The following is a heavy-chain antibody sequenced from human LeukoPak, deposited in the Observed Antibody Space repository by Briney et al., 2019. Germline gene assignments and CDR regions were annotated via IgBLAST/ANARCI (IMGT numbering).Heavy chain of an antibody. CDR2: ISYDGSNK. J-gene: IGHJ4*02. D-gene: IGHD3-10*01. V-gene: IGHV3-30*03. Sequence: PGGSLRLSCAASGFTFSSYGMHWVRQAPGKGLEWVAVISYDGSNKYYADSVKGRFTISRDNSKNTLYLQMNSLRAEDTAVYYCARLGVRGVIIDDYFDYWGQGTLVTVSS. CDR1: GFTFSSYG. CDR3: ARLGVRGVIIDDYFDY.